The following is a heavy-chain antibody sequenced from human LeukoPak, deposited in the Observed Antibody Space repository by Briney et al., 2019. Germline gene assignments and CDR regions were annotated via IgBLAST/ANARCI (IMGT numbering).Heavy chain of an antibody. V-gene: IGHV3-21*01. J-gene: IGHJ4*02. CDR1: GFTFSSYS. CDR2: ISSSSSYI. CDR3: AKSQNHEDSSRYYQLLY. D-gene: IGHD3-22*01. Sequence: PGGSLRLSCAASGFTFSSYSMNWVRQAPGKGLEWVSSISSSSSYIYYADSVKGRFTIARDNAKNSLYLQMNSLRAEDTAVYYCAKSQNHEDSSRYYQLLYWGQGTLVTVSS.